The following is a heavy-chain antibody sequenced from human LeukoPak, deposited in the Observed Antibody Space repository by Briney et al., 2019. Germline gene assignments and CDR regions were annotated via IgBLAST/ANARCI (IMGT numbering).Heavy chain of an antibody. CDR2: ISAYTGNT. J-gene: IGHJ4*02. Sequence: GSSVKVSCKASGGTFSSYAISWVRQAPGQGLEWMGWISAYTGNTEYAQKFQGRVTMTTDTSTKTAYMELRSLRSDDTAVYYCTRGFDYGGPDYWGRGTLVTVSS. CDR1: GGTFSSYA. CDR3: TRGFDYGGPDY. D-gene: IGHD4-23*01. V-gene: IGHV1-18*01.